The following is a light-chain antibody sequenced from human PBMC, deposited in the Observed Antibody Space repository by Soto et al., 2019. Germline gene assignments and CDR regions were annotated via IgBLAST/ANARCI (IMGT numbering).Light chain of an antibody. J-gene: IGKJ4*01. CDR3: QQRTNWPLT. CDR1: QTITSN. CDR2: GAS. V-gene: IGKV3-15*01. Sequence: EVVMTQSAATLSVSPGNTVTLSCMANQTITSNLAWYQQKPGQAPRLLIYGASTRATGIPVRFSGSGSGTEFTLTISSLQSEDFAVYYCQQRTNWPLTFGGGSKVDI.